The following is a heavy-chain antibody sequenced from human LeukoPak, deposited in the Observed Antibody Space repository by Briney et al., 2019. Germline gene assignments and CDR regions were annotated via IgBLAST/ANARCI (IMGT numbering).Heavy chain of an antibody. CDR3: ALCGGSCHHAFDI. Sequence: PGGSLRLSCAVSGFTFSSYGMHWVRQAPGKGLEWVAFIRYDGSNKYYADSVKGRFTISRDNSKNTLYLQMNSLRAEDTAVYYCALCGGSCHHAFDIWGQGTMVTVSS. J-gene: IGHJ3*02. CDR1: GFTFSSYG. CDR2: IRYDGSNK. D-gene: IGHD2-15*01. V-gene: IGHV3-30*02.